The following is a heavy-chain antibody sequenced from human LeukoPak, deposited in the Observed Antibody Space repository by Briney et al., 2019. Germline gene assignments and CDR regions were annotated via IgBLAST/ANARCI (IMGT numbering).Heavy chain of an antibody. CDR3: ARAPSYSSNWYDY. CDR2: IIPIFGTA. CDR1: GGTFRSYA. Sequence: ASVRVSGKASGGTFRSYAISWVRQAPGQGLEWMGRIIPIFGTAKYAQKFQGRVTITTDESTSTAYVELSSLTSEDTAVYYCARAPSYSSNWYDYWGRGTLVTVSS. V-gene: IGHV1-69*05. J-gene: IGHJ5*01. D-gene: IGHD6-19*01.